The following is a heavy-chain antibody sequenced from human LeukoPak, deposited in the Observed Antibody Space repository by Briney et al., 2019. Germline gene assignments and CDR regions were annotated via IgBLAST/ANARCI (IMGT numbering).Heavy chain of an antibody. V-gene: IGHV3-23*01. D-gene: IGHD6-19*01. CDR3: AKAGIGVVGYFDY. CDR1: GFTFNSYA. Sequence: GGSLRLSCAASGFTFNSYAMSWVRQAPGKGLEWVSAIRGSVGGTYYADSVKGRLSISRDNSKKTLYLQMNSLRDEDTALYYCAKAGIGVVGYFDYWGQGTLVTVSS. J-gene: IGHJ4*02. CDR2: IRGSVGGT.